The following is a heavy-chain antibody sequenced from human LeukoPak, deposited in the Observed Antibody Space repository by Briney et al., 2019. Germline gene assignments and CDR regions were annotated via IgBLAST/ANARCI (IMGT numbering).Heavy chain of an antibody. CDR2: ISGPGGNT. J-gene: IGHJ5*02. D-gene: IGHD6-13*01. Sequence: PGGSLRLSCAASGFTFSSYAMSGVRQPPGKGLEWVSAISGPGGNTYCADSVKGRFTISRDNSKNTLFLQMNRLRAEDTAVYYCAKDGDSSSFNWFDPWGQGTLVTVSS. CDR1: GFTFSSYA. CDR3: AKDGDSSSFNWFDP. V-gene: IGHV3-23*01.